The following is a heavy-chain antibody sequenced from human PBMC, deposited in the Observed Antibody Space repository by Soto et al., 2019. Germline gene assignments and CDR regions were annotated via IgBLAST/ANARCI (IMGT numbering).Heavy chain of an antibody. V-gene: IGHV3-23*01. D-gene: IGHD6-25*01. CDR3: AKSPRPMAAAKKYGMDA. CDR2: VTTDGVRT. J-gene: IGHJ6*02. Sequence: PGGSLRLSCAASGFTFRSYAMTWVRQAAGKGLGWVSSVTTDGVRTYFADSVKGRFTISRDNSKSTLYLQMNSLRAEDTAVYYCAKSPRPMAAAKKYGMDAWGQGTTVTVSS. CDR1: GFTFRSYA.